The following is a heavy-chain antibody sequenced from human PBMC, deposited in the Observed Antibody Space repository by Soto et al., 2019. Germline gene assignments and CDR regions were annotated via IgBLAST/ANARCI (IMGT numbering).Heavy chain of an antibody. CDR1: GFTFSSYA. D-gene: IGHD1-26*01. CDR3: VKELSGSDGYYYYGMDV. CDR2: ISSNGGST. J-gene: IGHJ6*02. Sequence: GGSLRLSCSASGFTFSSYAMHWVRQAPGKGLEYVSAISSNGGSTYYADSVKGRFTISRDNSKNTLYLQMSSLRAEDTAVYYCVKELSGSDGYYYYGMDVWGQGTTVTFSS. V-gene: IGHV3-64D*08.